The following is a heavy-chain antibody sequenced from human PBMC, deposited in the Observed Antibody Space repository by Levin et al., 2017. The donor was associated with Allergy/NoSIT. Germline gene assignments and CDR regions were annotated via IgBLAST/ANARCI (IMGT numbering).Heavy chain of an antibody. CDR3: AKVFYRAPDDS. CDR2: ISGGGDTT. D-gene: IGHD1-14*01. J-gene: IGHJ4*02. CDR1: GFTFSSYG. V-gene: IGHV3-23*01. Sequence: AGGSLRLSCAASGFTFSSYGMSWVRQAPGKGLQWVSAISGGGDTTYYADSVKGRFTISRDNSKNTLYLQMNSLRADDTAIYYCAKVFYRAPDDSWGQGTLVTVSS.